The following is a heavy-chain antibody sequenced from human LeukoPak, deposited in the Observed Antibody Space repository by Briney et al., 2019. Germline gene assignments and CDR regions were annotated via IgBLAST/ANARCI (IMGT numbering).Heavy chain of an antibody. D-gene: IGHD6-6*01. CDR3: TTNKYGSSSYFDY. CDR2: IKTKTDGGTT. Sequence: PGGSLRLSCVASGFTFSNAWMSWVRQAPGKGLEWVGRIKTKTDGGTTDYAAPVKGRFTISRDDSKNTLYLEMNSLKTEDTAVYYCTTNKYGSSSYFDYWGQEALVTVSS. V-gene: IGHV3-15*01. CDR1: GFTFSNAW. J-gene: IGHJ4*02.